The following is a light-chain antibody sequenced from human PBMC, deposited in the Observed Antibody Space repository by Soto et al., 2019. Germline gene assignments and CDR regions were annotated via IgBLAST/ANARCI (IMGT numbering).Light chain of an antibody. CDR3: ASYTPSSTYF. CDR1: SSDVGAFNY. Sequence: QSALTQPASVSGSPGQSIAISCTGTSSDVGAFNYVSWYQQHPGKAPKFMIFDVSSRPSGVSDRFSGSKSGNTASLTISGLKTEDEADYSGASYTPSSTYFFGTGTRVTVL. J-gene: IGLJ1*01. CDR2: DVS. V-gene: IGLV2-14*03.